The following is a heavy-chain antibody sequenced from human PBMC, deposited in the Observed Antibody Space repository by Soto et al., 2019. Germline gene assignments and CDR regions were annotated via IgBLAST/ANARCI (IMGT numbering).Heavy chain of an antibody. J-gene: IGHJ6*02. CDR3: AKDFRASSSWWGSYYFGGMDV. Sequence: GGSLRLSCAASGFTFSSYGMHWVRQAPGKGLEWVAVISYDGSNKYYADSVKGRFTISRDNSKNTLYLQMNSLRAEDTAVYHCAKDFRASSSWWGSYYFGGMDVWGQGTTVTVSS. D-gene: IGHD6-13*01. V-gene: IGHV3-30*18. CDR2: ISYDGSNK. CDR1: GFTFSSYG.